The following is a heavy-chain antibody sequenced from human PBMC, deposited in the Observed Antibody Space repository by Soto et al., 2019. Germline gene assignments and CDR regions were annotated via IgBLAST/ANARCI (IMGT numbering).Heavy chain of an antibody. V-gene: IGHV3-7*04. D-gene: IGHD3-16*01. CDR3: VTDYDAKGWGTY. J-gene: IGHJ4*02. Sequence: EVQLVESGGGLVQPGGSLRLSCAASVFCFTSYWMDWVRQAPGKGLEWVAMINEDGSEKYYVDSVKGRFTISRDNAKNSLYLEMDSLRAEDTAVYYCVTDYDAKGWGTYWGQGNLVTVSS. CDR2: INEDGSEK. CDR1: VFCFTSYW.